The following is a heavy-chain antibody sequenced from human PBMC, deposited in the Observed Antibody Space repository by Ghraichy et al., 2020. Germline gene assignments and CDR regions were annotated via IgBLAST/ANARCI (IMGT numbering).Heavy chain of an antibody. J-gene: IGHJ6*02. D-gene: IGHD5-12*01. Sequence: GGSLRLSCAASGFTFSSYGMHWVRQAPGKGLEWVAFIRYDGSNKYYADSVKGRFTISRDNSKNTLYLQMNSLRAEDTAVYYCAKDLIVATINYYGMDVWGQGTTVTVSS. V-gene: IGHV3-30*02. CDR1: GFTFSSYG. CDR2: IRYDGSNK. CDR3: AKDLIVATINYYGMDV.